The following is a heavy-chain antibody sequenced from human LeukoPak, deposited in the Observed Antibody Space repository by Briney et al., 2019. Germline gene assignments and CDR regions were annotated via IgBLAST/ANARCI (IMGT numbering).Heavy chain of an antibody. CDR2: INPSGGST. CDR3: ARDARTGAFDI. CDR1: GGTFSSYA. D-gene: IGHD1-14*01. V-gene: IGHV1-46*01. J-gene: IGHJ3*02. Sequence: ASVKVSCKASGGTFSSYAISWVRQAPGQGLEWMGIINPSGGSTSYAQKFQGRVTMTRDTSTSTVYMELSSLRSDDTAVYYCARDARTGAFDIWGQGTMVTVSS.